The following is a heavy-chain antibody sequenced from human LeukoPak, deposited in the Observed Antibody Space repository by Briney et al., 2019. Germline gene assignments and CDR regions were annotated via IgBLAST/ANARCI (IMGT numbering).Heavy chain of an antibody. Sequence: GASVEVSCKASGYTFTAYNIHWVRQAPGQGLEWMGWISPNNGGTNYEQKFQGRVSMTWDTSFSTAYMELSSLRSDDTAVYYCARSPFRERDVYWGHGTLVTVSS. CDR1: GYTFTAYN. CDR3: ARSPFRERDVY. D-gene: IGHD3-16*01. V-gene: IGHV1-2*02. J-gene: IGHJ4*01. CDR2: ISPNNGGT.